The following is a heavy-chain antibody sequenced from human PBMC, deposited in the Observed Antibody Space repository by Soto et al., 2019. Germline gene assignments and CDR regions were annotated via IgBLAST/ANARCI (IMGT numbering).Heavy chain of an antibody. CDR1: GESFTGYY. CDR2: INHSGTT. V-gene: IGHV4-34*01. D-gene: IGHD3-3*01. Sequence: QVQLQQWGAGLLRPSETLSLTCAVYGESFTGYYWSWIRQPPGAGLEWIGEINHSGTTNYNQSLKGQFIISVEASKNQFSLKLSSVTAADTAVYYCARGYYDFWGGFPSMDVWGKGTTVTVSS. CDR3: ARGYYDFWGGFPSMDV. J-gene: IGHJ6*03.